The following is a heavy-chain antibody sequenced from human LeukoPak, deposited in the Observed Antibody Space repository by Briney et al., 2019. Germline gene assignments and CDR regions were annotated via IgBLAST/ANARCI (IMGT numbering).Heavy chain of an antibody. D-gene: IGHD5-24*01. CDR1: XFTVSTNY. CDR3: ARDPGDGYLFDS. J-gene: IGHJ4*02. Sequence: GGSLRLSCAASXFTVSTNYMSWVRQAPGKGLEWVSMIFRAGNTYYADSVKGRFFISRDNSKNTLYLQMNSLSAEDTAVYYCARDPGDGYLFDSWGQGTLVTVSS. CDR2: IFRAGNT. V-gene: IGHV3-66*01.